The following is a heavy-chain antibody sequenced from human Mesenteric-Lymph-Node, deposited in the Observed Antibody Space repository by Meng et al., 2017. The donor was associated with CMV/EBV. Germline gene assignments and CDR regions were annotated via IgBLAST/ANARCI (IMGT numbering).Heavy chain of an antibody. CDR1: NFSRYA. J-gene: IGHJ4*02. CDR2: INPGDGNT. Sequence: NFSRYAMHWVRQAPRQRLEWMGWINPGDGNTKYSQKFQGRVTITRDTSASTVYMELSSLRSEDTAVYYCARGPDFSGWYFSIGGFWGQGTLVTVSS. CDR3: ARGPDFSGWYFSIGGF. V-gene: IGHV1-3*01. D-gene: IGHD6-19*01.